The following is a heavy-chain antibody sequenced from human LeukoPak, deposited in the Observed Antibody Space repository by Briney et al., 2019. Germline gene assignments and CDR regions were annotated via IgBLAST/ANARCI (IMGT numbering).Heavy chain of an antibody. J-gene: IGHJ4*02. CDR2: INHSGST. V-gene: IGHV4-34*01. D-gene: IGHD5-12*01. CDR1: GGSFSGYY. CDR3: ARVRGYSGYDEGSLDDY. Sequence: SETLSLTCAVYGGSFSGYYWSWIRQPPGKGLEWIGEINHSGSTNYNPSLKSRVTISVDTSKNQFSLKLSSVTAADTAVYYCARVRGYSGYDEGSLDDYWGQGTLVTVSS.